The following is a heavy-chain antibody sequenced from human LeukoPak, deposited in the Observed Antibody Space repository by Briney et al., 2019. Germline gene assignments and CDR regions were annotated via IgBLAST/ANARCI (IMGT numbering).Heavy chain of an antibody. CDR3: ARPLGYCSGGSCYGDAFDI. CDR2: IHYRGRT. Sequence: SETLSLTCTVSGGPISSSSYYWGWIRQPPGKRLEWIGSIHYRGRTYDNPSLKSRVTISLDTSKNQFSLKLSSVTAADTAVYYCARPLGYCSGGSCYGDAFDIWGQGTMVTVSS. CDR1: GGPISSSSYY. V-gene: IGHV4-39*01. J-gene: IGHJ3*02. D-gene: IGHD2-15*01.